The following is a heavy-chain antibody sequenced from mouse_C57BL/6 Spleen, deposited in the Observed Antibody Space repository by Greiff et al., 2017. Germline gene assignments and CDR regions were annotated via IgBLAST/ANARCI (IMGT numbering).Heavy chain of an antibody. CDR3: TVSLAVVAHWYFDV. V-gene: IGHV6-3*01. CDR1: GFTFSNYW. J-gene: IGHJ1*03. CDR2: IRLKSDNYAT. D-gene: IGHD1-1*01. Sequence: EVMLVESGGGLVQPGGSMKLSCVASGFTFSNYWMNWVRQSPEKGLEWVAQIRLKSDNYATHYAESGKGRFTNSRDDSKSSVYLQMNNLRAEDTGIYYCTVSLAVVAHWYFDVWGTGTTVTVSS.